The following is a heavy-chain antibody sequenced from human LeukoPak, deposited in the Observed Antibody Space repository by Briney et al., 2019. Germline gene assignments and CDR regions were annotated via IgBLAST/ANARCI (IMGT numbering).Heavy chain of an antibody. V-gene: IGHV3-21*01. Sequence: GGSLRLSCAGSGFTFSSYTMNWVRQAPGKGLEWVSSISSSATYIYYADSVRGRFTISRDDTKNSLFLHMNSLRAEDTAVYYCATWDDYGDYVAFEYWGQGTLVTVSS. CDR1: GFTFSSYT. D-gene: IGHD4-17*01. CDR2: ISSSATYI. CDR3: ATWDDYGDYVAFEY. J-gene: IGHJ4*02.